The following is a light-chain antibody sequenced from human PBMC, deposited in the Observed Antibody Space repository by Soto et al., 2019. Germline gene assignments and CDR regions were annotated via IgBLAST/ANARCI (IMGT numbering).Light chain of an antibody. J-gene: IGLJ3*02. CDR3: CSYAGFSTLV. CDR1: SSDVGTYDL. Sequence: QSVLTQPASVSGSPGQSVTISCTGSSSDVGTYDLVSWYQQHPGKAPKILIYEGTKRPSGVSNRFSGSKSGNTASLTISGLQAEDEGDYFCCSYAGFSTLVFGGGTKLTVL. CDR2: EGT. V-gene: IGLV2-23*01.